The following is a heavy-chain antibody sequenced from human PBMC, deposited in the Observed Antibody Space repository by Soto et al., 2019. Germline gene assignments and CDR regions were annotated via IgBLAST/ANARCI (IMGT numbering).Heavy chain of an antibody. CDR1: GGTFSSYA. V-gene: IGHV1-69*12. CDR3: ARDREQWRVKFEP. J-gene: IGHJ5*02. D-gene: IGHD6-19*01. CDR2: IIPIFGTA. Sequence: QVQLVQSGAEVKKPGSSVKVSCKASGGTFSSYAISWVRQAPGQGLEWMGGIIPIFGTANYAQKFQGRVTITADESTSTAYRELSSLRSEDTAGYYCARDREQWRVKFEPWGQGTLVPVSS.